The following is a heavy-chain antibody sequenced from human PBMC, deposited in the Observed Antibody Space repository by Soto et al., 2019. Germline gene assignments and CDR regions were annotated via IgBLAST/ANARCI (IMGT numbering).Heavy chain of an antibody. J-gene: IGHJ4*02. CDR2: IYYSGST. Sequence: PSETLSLTCSVFGGSISSGDYYWSWIRQPPGKGLEWIGYIYYSGSTYYNPSLKSRVTISVDTSKNQFSLKLTPVSAADTAVYYCARGPSGDKVDYWGQGTPVTVSS. CDR1: GGSISSGDYY. CDR3: ARGPSGDKVDY. V-gene: IGHV4-30-4*01. D-gene: IGHD7-27*01.